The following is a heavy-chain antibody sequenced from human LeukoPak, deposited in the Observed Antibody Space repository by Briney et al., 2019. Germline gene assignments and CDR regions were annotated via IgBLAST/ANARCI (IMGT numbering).Heavy chain of an antibody. J-gene: IGHJ4*02. CDR3: ESHDVIPVIASGGYDY. V-gene: IGHV4-39*01. CDR2: IYYSGST. CDR1: GGSISSSSYY. D-gene: IGHD2-21*01. Sequence: PSETLSLTCTVSGGSISSSSYYWGWIRQPPGKGLEWIGSIYYSGSTYYNPSLKIRVTISVDKSKNQFSLTLSPVPAADTSVYSCESHDVIPVIASGGYDYWGQGTLVTVSS.